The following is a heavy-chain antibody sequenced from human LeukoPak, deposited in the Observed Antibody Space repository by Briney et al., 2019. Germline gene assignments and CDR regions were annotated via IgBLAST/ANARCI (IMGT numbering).Heavy chain of an antibody. CDR3: AGRDPFNYYMDV. CDR1: GGTFSGYA. V-gene: IGHV1-69*05. CDR2: LIPLFGTT. J-gene: IGHJ6*03. D-gene: IGHD2-21*02. Sequence: ASVKVSCKASGGTFSGYAISWVRQAPGQGIEWMGGLIPLFGTTNCTRRLQGRITITTDQSTTTAYMELSGLTFEDTAVYYCAGRDPFNYYMDVWGRGTTVSV.